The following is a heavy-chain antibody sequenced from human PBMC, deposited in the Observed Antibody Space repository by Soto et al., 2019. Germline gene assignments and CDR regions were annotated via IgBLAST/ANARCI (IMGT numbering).Heavy chain of an antibody. J-gene: IGHJ4*02. V-gene: IGHV4-59*11. CDR3: ARVGSSGWSPDY. Sequence: SETLSLTCTVSGGSISGHYWIWIRQSPGKGLEWIGYIFYTGSTNYNPSLKSRVTLSADTSKNQFSLRLSSVTAADTAVYYCARVGSSGWSPDYWGQGTLVTVSS. CDR2: IFYTGST. D-gene: IGHD6-19*01. CDR1: GGSISGHY.